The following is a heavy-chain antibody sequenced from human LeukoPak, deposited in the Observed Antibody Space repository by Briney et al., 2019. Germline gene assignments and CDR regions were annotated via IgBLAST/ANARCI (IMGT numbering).Heavy chain of an antibody. CDR2: ITSSGTHI. Sequence: GGSLRLSCAASGFTFSSFNMNWVRQAPGKAMEWVSSITSSGTHIFYADSVRGRFTISRDNAKNSLYLQMNSLRAEDTAVYYCAREGYGDQSPKWGQGTLVTVSS. V-gene: IGHV3-21*04. J-gene: IGHJ4*02. CDR3: AREGYGDQSPK. D-gene: IGHD4-17*01. CDR1: GFTFSSFN.